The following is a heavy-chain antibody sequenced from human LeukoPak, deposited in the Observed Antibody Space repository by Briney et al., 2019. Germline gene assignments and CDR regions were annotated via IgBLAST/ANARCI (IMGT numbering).Heavy chain of an antibody. CDR3: AKSKVRTIFGVVIYYFDY. CDR2: ISYDGSNK. V-gene: IGHV3-30*18. CDR1: GFTFSSYG. Sequence: PGGSLRLSCAASGFTFSSYGMHWVRQAPGKGLEWVAVISYDGSNKYYADSVKGRFTISRDNSKNTLYLQMNSLRAEDTAVYYCAKSKVRTIFGVVIYYFDYWGQGTLVTVSS. J-gene: IGHJ4*02. D-gene: IGHD3-3*01.